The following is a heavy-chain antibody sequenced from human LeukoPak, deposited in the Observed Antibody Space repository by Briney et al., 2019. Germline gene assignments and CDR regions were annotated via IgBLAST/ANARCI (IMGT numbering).Heavy chain of an antibody. D-gene: IGHD1-20*01. J-gene: IGHJ4*02. CDR2: IQQDGNEK. V-gene: IGHV3-7*01. CDR1: GFIFSTYW. CDR3: ARDVTGTVDY. Sequence: GGSLRLSCAVSGFIFSTYWMSWVRQAPGKGLEWVANIQQDGNEKYYVDSVKGRFTISRDNAKKSLDLQMNSLRAEDTAVYYCARDVTGTVDYWGQGTLVTVSS.